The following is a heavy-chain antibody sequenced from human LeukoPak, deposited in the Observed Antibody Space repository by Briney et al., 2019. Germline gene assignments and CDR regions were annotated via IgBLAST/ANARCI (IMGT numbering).Heavy chain of an antibody. V-gene: IGHV3-66*01. CDR3: AKAPRGAANSDVGD. J-gene: IGHJ4*02. D-gene: IGHD1-26*01. CDR2: IYSGGYT. CDR1: GFTVSHNF. Sequence: PGGSLRLSCAASGFTVSHNFMSWVRQAPGKGLEWVSVIYSGGYTNYPDSVKGRFTISRDNSKNTLYLQMNSLRAEDTAVYYCAKAPRGAANSDVGDWGQGTLVTVSS.